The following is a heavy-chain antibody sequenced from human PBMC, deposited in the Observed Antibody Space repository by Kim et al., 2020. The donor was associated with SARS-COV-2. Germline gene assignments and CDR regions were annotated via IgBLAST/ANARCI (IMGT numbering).Heavy chain of an antibody. Sequence: FQGRVTIIADESTSTAYMELSSLRSEDTAVYYCARGPYYDILTGYYSFDYWGQGTLVTVSS. J-gene: IGHJ4*02. D-gene: IGHD3-9*01. V-gene: IGHV1-69*01. CDR3: ARGPYYDILTGYYSFDY.